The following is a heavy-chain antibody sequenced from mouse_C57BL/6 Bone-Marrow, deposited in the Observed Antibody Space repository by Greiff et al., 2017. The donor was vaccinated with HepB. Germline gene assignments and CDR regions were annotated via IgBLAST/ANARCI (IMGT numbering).Heavy chain of an antibody. CDR3: AREAYYYGSSLYYYAMDY. J-gene: IGHJ4*01. D-gene: IGHD1-1*01. CDR2: ISYDGSN. Sequence: ESGPGLVKPSQSLSLTCSVTGYSITSGYYWNWIRQFPGNKLEWMGYISYDGSNNYNPSLKNRISITRDTSKNQFFLKLNSVTTEDTATYYCAREAYYYGSSLYYYAMDYWGQGTSVTVSS. V-gene: IGHV3-6*01. CDR1: GYSITSGYY.